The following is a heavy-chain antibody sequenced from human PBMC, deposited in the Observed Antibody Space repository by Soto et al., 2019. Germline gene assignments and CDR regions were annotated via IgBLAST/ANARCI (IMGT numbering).Heavy chain of an antibody. CDR1: GYSFTSYW. CDR3: ATVRAFDYARIPDAFGI. V-gene: IGHV5-10-1*01. J-gene: IGHJ3*02. CDR2: IDHSDCYT. Sequence: GESLKISCKGSGYSFTSYWISWVRQMPGKGLEWMGRIDHSDCYTNYSPSFQGHVTISADKAISTAYLQWSSLKASDTAMYYCATVRAFDYARIPDAFGIWGQGTMVTVSS. D-gene: IGHD4-17*01.